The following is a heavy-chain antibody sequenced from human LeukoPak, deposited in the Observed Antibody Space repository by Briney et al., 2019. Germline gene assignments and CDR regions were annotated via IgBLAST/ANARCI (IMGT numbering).Heavy chain of an antibody. CDR1: GFTFSSYG. D-gene: IGHD6-6*01. J-gene: IGHJ4*02. V-gene: IGHV3-30*18. Sequence: GGSLRLSCAASGFTFSSYGMHWVRQAPGKGLEWVAVISYDGSNKYYADSVKGRFTISRDDSKSTLYLQMNSLRAEDTAVYYCAKVQYSSSSAATYFDYWGQGTLVTVSS. CDR2: ISYDGSNK. CDR3: AKVQYSSSSAATYFDY.